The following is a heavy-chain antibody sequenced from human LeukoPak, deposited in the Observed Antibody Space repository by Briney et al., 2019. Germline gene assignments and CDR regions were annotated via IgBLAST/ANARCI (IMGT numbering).Heavy chain of an antibody. CDR1: GSPFSSYW. J-gene: IGHJ4*02. CDR2: IYPSDSET. Sequence: GESLEISCKGSGSPFSSYWIGWVRQIPGKGLGWMGIIYPSDSETRYSPSFQGQVTISVDKSINTTFLQWSSLKASDTAIYYCSRPSTSTSSLYYWGLGTLVTVPS. D-gene: IGHD6-6*01. V-gene: IGHV5-51*01. CDR3: SRPSTSTSSLYY.